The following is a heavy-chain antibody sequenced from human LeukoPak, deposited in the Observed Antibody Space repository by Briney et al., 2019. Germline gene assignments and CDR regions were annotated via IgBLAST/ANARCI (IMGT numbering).Heavy chain of an antibody. D-gene: IGHD6-19*01. CDR2: INHSGST. Sequence: SETLSLTCAVYGGSFSGYYWSWIRQPPGKGLEWIGEINHSGSTNYNPSLKSRVTISVDTSKNQFSLKLSSVTAADTAVYYCARAMSSGWYSPYYYYYMDVWGKGTTVTISS. J-gene: IGHJ6*03. V-gene: IGHV4-34*01. CDR1: GGSFSGYY. CDR3: ARAMSSGWYSPYYYYYMDV.